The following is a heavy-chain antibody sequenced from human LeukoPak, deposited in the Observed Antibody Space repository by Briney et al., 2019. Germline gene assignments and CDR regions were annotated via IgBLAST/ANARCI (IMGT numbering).Heavy chain of an antibody. D-gene: IGHD3-10*01. V-gene: IGHV4-39*01. J-gene: IGHJ4*02. CDR3: ARQYGKITMVRGVIGDDY. CDR1: GGSISSSSYY. CDR2: IYYSGST. Sequence: SETLSLTCTVSGGSISSSSYYWGWIREPPGKGLEWIESIYYSGSTYYNPSLKSRVTISVDTSKNQFSLKLSSVTAADTAMYYCARQYGKITMVRGVIGDDYWGQGTLVTVSS.